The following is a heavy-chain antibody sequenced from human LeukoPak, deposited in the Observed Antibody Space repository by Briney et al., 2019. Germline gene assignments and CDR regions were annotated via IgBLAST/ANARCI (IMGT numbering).Heavy chain of an antibody. V-gene: IGHV3-30*04. CDR1: GFTFSSYA. J-gene: IGHJ6*02. D-gene: IGHD2-21*02. CDR2: ISYDGSNK. Sequence: GGSLRLSCAASGFTFSSYAMHWVRQAPGKGLEWVAVISYDGSNKYYADSAKGRFTISRDNSKNTLYLQMNSLRAEDTAVYYCARSAPYCGGDCYYYYGMDVWGQGTTVTVSS. CDR3: ARSAPYCGGDCYYYYGMDV.